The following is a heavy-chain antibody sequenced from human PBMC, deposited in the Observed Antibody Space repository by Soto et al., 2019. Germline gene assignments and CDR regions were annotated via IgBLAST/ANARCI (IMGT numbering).Heavy chain of an antibody. CDR1: GFSLSNARMG. V-gene: IGHV2-26*01. Sequence: QVTLKESGPVLVKPTETLTLTCTVSGFSLSNARMGVSWIRQPPGKALEWLAHIFSNDEKSYSTSLKSRLTISKDTSKSQVVLTMTNMDPVDTATYYCARIIFRSTVTTLWDNWFDPWGQGTLVTVSS. J-gene: IGHJ5*02. CDR2: IFSNDEK. D-gene: IGHD4-17*01. CDR3: ARIIFRSTVTTLWDNWFDP.